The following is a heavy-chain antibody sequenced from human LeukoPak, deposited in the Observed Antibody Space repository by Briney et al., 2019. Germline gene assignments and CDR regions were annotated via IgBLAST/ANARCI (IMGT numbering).Heavy chain of an antibody. D-gene: IGHD3-9*01. CDR2: ISGSGGST. V-gene: IGHV3-23*01. CDR1: GFTFSSYA. Sequence: GGSLRLSCAASGFTFSSYAMSWVRQAPGKELEWVSAISGSGGSTYYADSVKGRFTISRDNSKNTLYLQMNSLRAEDTAVYYCAKEYYDILTGYNWALDYWGQGTLVTVSS. CDR3: AKEYYDILTGYNWALDY. J-gene: IGHJ4*02.